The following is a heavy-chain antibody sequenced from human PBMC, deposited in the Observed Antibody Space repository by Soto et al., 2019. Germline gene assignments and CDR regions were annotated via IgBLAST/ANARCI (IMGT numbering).Heavy chain of an antibody. CDR3: ASDRSGGAFDI. V-gene: IGHV1-46*03. J-gene: IGHJ3*02. CDR2: INPSGGST. Sequence: QVQLVQSGAEVKKPGASVKVSCKASGYTFTSYYMHWVRQAPGQGLEWMGIINPSGGSTSYAQKFQGRVTMTRDTSTSTVYMELSSLRSEDTAVYYCASDRSGGAFDIWGQGTMVTVSS. CDR1: GYTFTSYY.